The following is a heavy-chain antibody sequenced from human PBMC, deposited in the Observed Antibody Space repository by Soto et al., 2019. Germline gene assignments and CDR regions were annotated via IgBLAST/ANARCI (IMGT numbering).Heavy chain of an antibody. Sequence: PGGSLRLSCEGSGSSFNNAWVTLVRQAPGKGLECVCRIKSETDGGTILYAGPVKGRFTISRDDSRDTVYLQMNSLKTEDTGVYFCTTPRRGWDLWFHPWGQGTLVTVSS. CDR1: GSSFNNAW. CDR2: IKSETDGGTI. D-gene: IGHD1-26*01. J-gene: IGHJ5*02. V-gene: IGHV3-15*01. CDR3: TTPRRGWDLWFHP.